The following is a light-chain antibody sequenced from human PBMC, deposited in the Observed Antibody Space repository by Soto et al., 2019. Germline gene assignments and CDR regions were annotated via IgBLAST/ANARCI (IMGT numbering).Light chain of an antibody. J-gene: IGKJ4*01. CDR2: RAF. V-gene: IGKV3-15*01. CDR3: QQYNSWPHA. Sequence: EVVLTLCRGTRPLSPWERATLCFVASQSVSSYLAWYQQKPGQAPRLLVSRAFTTATGIPARFSGSGFGTDFTLTISSLQSEDLAVYFCQQYNSWPHAVGGGTKVDI. CDR1: QSVSSY.